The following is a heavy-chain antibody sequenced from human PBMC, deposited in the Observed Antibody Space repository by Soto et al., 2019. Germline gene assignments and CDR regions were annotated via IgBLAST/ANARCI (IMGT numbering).Heavy chain of an antibody. Sequence: GGSLRLSCAASGFTFSSYCMSWVRQAPGKGLEWVANIKQDGSEKYYVDSVKGRFTISRDNAKNSLYLQMNSLRAEDTAVYYCARDPSGYDAFDIWGQGTMVTVSS. CDR3: ARDPSGYDAFDI. J-gene: IGHJ3*02. V-gene: IGHV3-7*01. D-gene: IGHD3-22*01. CDR2: IKQDGSEK. CDR1: GFTFSSYC.